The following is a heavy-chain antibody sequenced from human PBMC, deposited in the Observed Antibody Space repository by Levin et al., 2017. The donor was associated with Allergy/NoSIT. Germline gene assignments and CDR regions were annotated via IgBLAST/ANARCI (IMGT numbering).Heavy chain of an antibody. CDR1: GFTFSVYA. Sequence: QTGGSLRLSCAASGFTFSVYAMAWVRQAPGRGLEWVSSISDKAGRTYYAESVKGRFTISRDNSKRTVHLEMNSLRPEDTAKYYCTKASGLTKNGYYYYGMDVWGQGPTVTVSS. V-gene: IGHV3-23*01. CDR3: TKASGLTKNGYYYYGMDV. CDR2: ISDKAGRT. D-gene: IGHD3-10*01. J-gene: IGHJ6*02.